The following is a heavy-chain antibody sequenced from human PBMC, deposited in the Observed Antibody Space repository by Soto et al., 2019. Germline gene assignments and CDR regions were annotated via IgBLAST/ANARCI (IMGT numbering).Heavy chain of an antibody. Sequence: QVQLVESGAGVVQPGRSLRLSCAASGFTFSSYGMHWVRQAPGKGLAWVAVIWYDGSNKYYADSVKGRFTISRDNSKKTLYLQMNSLTAEDTAVYYCARRAERGNWFDHWGQGTLVTVSS. CDR2: IWYDGSNK. V-gene: IGHV3-33*01. J-gene: IGHJ5*02. CDR3: ARRAERGNWFDH. D-gene: IGHD1-26*01. CDR1: GFTFSSYG.